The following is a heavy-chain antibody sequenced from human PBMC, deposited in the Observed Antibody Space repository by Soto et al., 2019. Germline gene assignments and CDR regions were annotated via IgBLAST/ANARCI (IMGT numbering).Heavy chain of an antibody. J-gene: IGHJ4*02. D-gene: IGHD6-13*01. CDR3: ARAPTYSSSWLDY. Sequence: PSETLSLTCTVSGGSISSYYWSWIRQPAGKGLEWIGRIYASGTTYYNPSLKSRVTMSVDTSKNQFSLKLSSVTAADTAVYYCARAPTYSSSWLDYWGRGTLVTVSS. CDR2: IYASGTT. V-gene: IGHV4-4*07. CDR1: GGSISSYY.